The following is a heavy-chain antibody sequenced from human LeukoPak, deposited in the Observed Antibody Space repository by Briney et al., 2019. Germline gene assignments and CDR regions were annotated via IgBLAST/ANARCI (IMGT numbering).Heavy chain of an antibody. J-gene: IGHJ4*02. D-gene: IGHD1-26*01. Sequence: RGSLRLSCAASGFTFNTYTMNWVRQAPGKGLEWVSSISSTSTYIYYADSVKGRFTISRDNSKNTLYLQMNSLRAEDTAVYYCAKLSGSYTGPFDYWGQGTLVTVSS. CDR3: AKLSGSYTGPFDY. V-gene: IGHV3-21*01. CDR1: GFTFNTYT. CDR2: ISSTSTYI.